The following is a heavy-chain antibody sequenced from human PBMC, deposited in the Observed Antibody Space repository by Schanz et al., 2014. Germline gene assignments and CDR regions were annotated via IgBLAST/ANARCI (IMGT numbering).Heavy chain of an antibody. CDR1: GGSISSATYY. CDR3: ARGGSVATIAPYTWFDP. V-gene: IGHV4-61*02. J-gene: IGHJ5*02. Sequence: QVQLQESGPGLVKPSQTLSLTCTVSGGSISSATYYWSWVRQPAGKGLEWIGRIYSRGSSTYNPSLKSPVTKPIVPPNNQLPMKLNSVTAADTAVYYCARGGSVATIAPYTWFDPWGQGTLVTVSS. D-gene: IGHD5-12*01. CDR2: IYSRGSS.